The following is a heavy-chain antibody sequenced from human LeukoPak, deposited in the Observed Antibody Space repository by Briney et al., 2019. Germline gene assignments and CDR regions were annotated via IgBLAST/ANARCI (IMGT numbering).Heavy chain of an antibody. CDR3: TAEPAAHAYYYYGMDV. J-gene: IGHJ6*02. V-gene: IGHV3-30-3*01. Sequence: PGGSLRLSCAASGFTFSSYAMHWVRQAPGKGLEWVAVISYDGSNKYYADSVKGRFTISRDNSKNTLYLQMNSLRAEDTAVYYCTAEPAAHAYYYYGMDVWGQGTTVTVSS. CDR2: ISYDGSNK. CDR1: GFTFSSYA. D-gene: IGHD2-2*01.